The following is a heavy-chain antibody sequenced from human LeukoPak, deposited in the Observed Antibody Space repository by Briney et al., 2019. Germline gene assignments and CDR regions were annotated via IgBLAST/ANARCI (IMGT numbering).Heavy chain of an antibody. D-gene: IGHD3-22*01. J-gene: IGHJ4*02. CDR1: GFTFSSYA. CDR3: AKSSPSVVYDSSGYFVREKLKSAYYFDY. CDR2: ISGSGGST. Sequence: AGGSLRLSCAASGFTFSSYAMSWVRQAPGKGLEWVSAISGSGGSTYYADSVKGRFTISRDNSKNTLYLQMNSLRAEDTAVYYCAKSSPSVVYDSSGYFVREKLKSAYYFDYWGQGTLVTVSS. V-gene: IGHV3-23*01.